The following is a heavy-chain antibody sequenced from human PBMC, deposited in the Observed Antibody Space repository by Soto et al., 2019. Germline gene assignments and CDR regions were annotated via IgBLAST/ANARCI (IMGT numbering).Heavy chain of an antibody. CDR3: ARDRGYDAHDYYYNAMDV. V-gene: IGHV3-21*01. D-gene: IGHD2-15*01. J-gene: IGHJ6*02. CDR2: IRGFGPYT. CDR1: GFPFRTST. Sequence: EVQLVESGGGLVKPGGSLRLSWVASGFPFRTSTRNGFRRAPGKGLGWVSGIRGFGPYTSSADSVKGRFTTSRDNAKNSLYLQMNSLGVEDTAVYYCARDRGYDAHDYYYNAMDVWGQGTTVTVSS.